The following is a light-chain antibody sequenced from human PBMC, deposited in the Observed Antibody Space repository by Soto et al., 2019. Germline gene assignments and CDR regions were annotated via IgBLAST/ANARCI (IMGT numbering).Light chain of an antibody. CDR3: QLYGSSPPRYT. V-gene: IGKV3-20*01. Sequence: TQSPGTLSLSPGERAALSCRASQSVSSSYLAWYQQKSGQAPRLLIYAASTRATGIPDRFSGSGSGTDFTLTISRLEPEDFAVYFCQLYGSSPPRYTFGQGTKLEIK. CDR2: AAS. J-gene: IGKJ2*01. CDR1: QSVSSSY.